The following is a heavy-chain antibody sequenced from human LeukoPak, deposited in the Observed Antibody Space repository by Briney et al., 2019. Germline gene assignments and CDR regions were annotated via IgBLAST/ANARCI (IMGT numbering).Heavy chain of an antibody. CDR3: AKEEEYSYAEELWPTFDY. J-gene: IGHJ4*02. D-gene: IGHD5-18*01. V-gene: IGHV1-2*02. CDR2: INPNSGGT. CDR1: GYTFIGYY. Sequence: SVKVSCKASGYTFIGYYMHGVRQAPGQGLEWMGWINPNSGGTNYAQKFQGRVTMTRGTSISTAYLELSRLGSGDTAVYYRAKEEEYSYAEELWPTFDYWGQGTLVTVSS.